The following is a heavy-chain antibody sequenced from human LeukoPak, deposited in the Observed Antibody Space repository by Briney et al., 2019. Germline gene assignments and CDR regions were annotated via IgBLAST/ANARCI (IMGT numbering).Heavy chain of an antibody. CDR3: ARGTTIAAQGTYYYYGMDV. Sequence: GASVKVSCKASGYTFTSYDINWVRQATGQGLEWMGWMNPNSGNTGYAQKFQGRVTMTRNTSISTAYMELGSLRSEDTAVYYCARGTTIAAQGTYYYYGMDVWGQGTTVTVSS. CDR2: MNPNSGNT. D-gene: IGHD6-6*01. V-gene: IGHV1-8*01. J-gene: IGHJ6*02. CDR1: GYTFTSYD.